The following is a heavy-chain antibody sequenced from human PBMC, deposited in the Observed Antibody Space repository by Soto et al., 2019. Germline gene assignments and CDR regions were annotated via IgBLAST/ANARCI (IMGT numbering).Heavy chain of an antibody. CDR1: GYTFTSYD. D-gene: IGHD1-1*01. CDR3: AREQGTYALDY. Sequence: QLQLVQSGAEVKKPWASVKVSCKASGYTFTSYDLKWVRQATGQGLEWMGLMNPNSGNTVYAQKFQGRVTMTRNTTRSTAYMELSIRSTEDTAVYYSAREQGTYALDYWGQGTMVTVSS. J-gene: IGHJ4*02. CDR2: MNPNSGNT. V-gene: IGHV1-8*01.